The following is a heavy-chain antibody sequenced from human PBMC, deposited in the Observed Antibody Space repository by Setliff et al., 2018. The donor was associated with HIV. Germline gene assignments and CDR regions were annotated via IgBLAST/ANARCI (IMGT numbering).Heavy chain of an antibody. J-gene: IGHJ4*02. CDR1: GYTFTKYG. CDR2: INTHNGNT. CDR3: AKDGIGDTSGFFDS. Sequence: ASVKVSCKASGYTFTKYGISWVRQAPGQGLEWMGWINTHNGNTNYAQKFQGRVTITADESTNTVYMEVRSLRSEDTAVYYCAKDGIGDTSGFFDSWGQGTLVTVSS. V-gene: IGHV1-18*01. D-gene: IGHD3-22*01.